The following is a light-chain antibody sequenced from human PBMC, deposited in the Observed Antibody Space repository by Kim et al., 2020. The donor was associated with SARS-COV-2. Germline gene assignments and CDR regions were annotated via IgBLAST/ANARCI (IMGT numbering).Light chain of an antibody. Sequence: DIQMTQSPSSVSASVGDRVTITCRASQDIGTWLAWYQQKPGKAPKLLIFAASTLQRGVPSRFSGSGSGTDFTLTISSLQPEDFAIYSCQQANSFPLTFGGGTKVEIK. CDR1: QDIGTW. CDR3: QQANSFPLT. V-gene: IGKV1-12*01. CDR2: AAS. J-gene: IGKJ4*01.